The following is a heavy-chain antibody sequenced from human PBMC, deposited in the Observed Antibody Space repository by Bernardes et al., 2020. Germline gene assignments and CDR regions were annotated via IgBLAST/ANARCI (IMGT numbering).Heavy chain of an antibody. D-gene: IGHD2-15*01. CDR3: ARVSPGYCSGGSCPTVGAFDI. Sequence: SETRSLTCTVSGGSVSSGSYYWSWIRQPPGKGMEWIGYIYYSGSTNYNPSLKSRVTISVDTSKNQFSLKLSSVTAADTAVYYCARVSPGYCSGGSCPTVGAFDIWGQGTMVTVSS. J-gene: IGHJ3*02. CDR1: GGSVSSGSYY. CDR2: IYYSGST. V-gene: IGHV4-61*01.